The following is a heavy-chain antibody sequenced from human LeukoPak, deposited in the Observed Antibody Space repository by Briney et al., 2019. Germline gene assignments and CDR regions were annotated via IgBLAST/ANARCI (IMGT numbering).Heavy chain of an antibody. CDR1: GFTLCSYA. Sequence: GGSLRLPCAASGFTLCSYAMSWGRHAPGRGLEWVSAISGSGGSTYYADSVKGRFTISRDNSKNTLYLQMNSLRAEDTAVYCCAKTVASYYEGWGYYFDYWGQGTLVTVSS. CDR2: ISGSGGST. V-gene: IGHV3-23*01. J-gene: IGHJ4*02. CDR3: AKTVASYYEGWGYYFDY. D-gene: IGHD3-10*01.